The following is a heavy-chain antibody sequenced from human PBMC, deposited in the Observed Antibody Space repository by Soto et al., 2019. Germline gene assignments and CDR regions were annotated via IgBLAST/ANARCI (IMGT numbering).Heavy chain of an antibody. CDR2: ISTYNGNT. CDR3: ARDPGYSTTWHQAFDI. J-gene: IGHJ3*02. CDR1: GYTFTSYG. V-gene: IGHV1-18*01. D-gene: IGHD6-13*01. Sequence: QVQLVQSGAEVKKPGASVKVSCKASGYTFTSYGISWVRQAPGQGPEWMGRISTYNGNTNYVQKLQSRVTMTTDTSTNTAYMELRSLRYDDTAVYYCARDPGYSTTWHQAFDIWGQGTMVTVSS.